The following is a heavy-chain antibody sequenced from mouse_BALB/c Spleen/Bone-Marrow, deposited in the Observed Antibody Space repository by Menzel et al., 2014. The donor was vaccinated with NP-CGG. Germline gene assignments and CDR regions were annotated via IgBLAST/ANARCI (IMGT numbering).Heavy chain of an antibody. Sequence: EVQLQQSGAELVKPGASVKLSCTASGFNIKDTYMHWVRQRPEQGLEWIGRIDPANGNTKYDPKFQGKATITADTSSNTAYLQLSSLTSEDTAVYYCARTSLLRDAMDYWGQGTSVTVSS. J-gene: IGHJ4*01. CDR3: ARTSLLRDAMDY. CDR1: GFNIKDTY. D-gene: IGHD1-2*01. CDR2: IDPANGNT. V-gene: IGHV14-3*02.